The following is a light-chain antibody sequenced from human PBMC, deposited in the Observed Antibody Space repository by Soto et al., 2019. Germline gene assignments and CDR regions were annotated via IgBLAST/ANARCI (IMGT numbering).Light chain of an antibody. J-gene: IGKJ4*01. V-gene: IGKV3-20*01. Sequence: EIVMTQSPATLSVSPGGRATLSCRASQTISGTLSWYQQKPGQPPTLLIYGASSRAAGIPDRFSGSGSGTDFTLTISRLEPEDFAVYYCQQYVSSSLTFGGGTKVDIK. CDR2: GAS. CDR3: QQYVSSSLT. CDR1: QTISGT.